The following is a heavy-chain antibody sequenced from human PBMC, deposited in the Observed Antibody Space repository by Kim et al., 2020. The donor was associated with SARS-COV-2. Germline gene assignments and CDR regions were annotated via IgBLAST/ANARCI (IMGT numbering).Heavy chain of an antibody. Sequence: SETLSLTCTVSGDSISTGGYYWSWIRQHPGKGLEWIGYIYYSGSTYYNPSLKSRVSISLDTPTNQFSLNLSSVTAADTAVYYCARRYGGYSNYFDFWGQGTLVTVSS. CDR3: ARRYGGYSNYFDF. J-gene: IGHJ4*02. CDR1: GDSISTGGYY. V-gene: IGHV4-31*03. CDR2: IYYSGST. D-gene: IGHD4-17*01.